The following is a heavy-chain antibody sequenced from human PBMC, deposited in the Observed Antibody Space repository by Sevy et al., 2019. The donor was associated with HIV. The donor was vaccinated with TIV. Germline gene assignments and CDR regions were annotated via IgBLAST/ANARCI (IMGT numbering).Heavy chain of an antibody. CDR1: GYSFTRYW. V-gene: IGHV5-51*01. D-gene: IGHD6-19*01. Sequence: GESLKISCKGSGYSFTRYWIGWVRQMPGKGLEWMGIIYPGDSDTRYSPSFQGQVTISADKSISTAYLQWSSLKASETAMYYCARHYYGSGPYYYGMDVWGQGTTVTVSS. CDR2: IYPGDSDT. J-gene: IGHJ6*02. CDR3: ARHYYGSGPYYYGMDV.